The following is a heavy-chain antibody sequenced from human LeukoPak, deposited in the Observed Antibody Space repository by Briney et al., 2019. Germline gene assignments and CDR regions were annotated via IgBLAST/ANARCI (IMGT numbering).Heavy chain of an antibody. J-gene: IGHJ6*02. V-gene: IGHV4-4*02. Sequence: PSGTLSLTCAVSGASVTSTGWGSWVRQPPGKGLEWIGEIYDSGTTKYTPSLKSRVTISGDKTKNQFSLKVTSVTAAHTAVYYCARRTSLGRYIFFHGIDVWGQGTTVTVSS. CDR3: ARRTSLGRYIFFHGIDV. D-gene: IGHD1-26*01. CDR2: IYDSGTT. CDR1: GASVTSTGW.